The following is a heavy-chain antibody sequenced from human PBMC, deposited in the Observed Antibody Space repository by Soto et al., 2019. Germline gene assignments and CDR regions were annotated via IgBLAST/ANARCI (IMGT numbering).Heavy chain of an antibody. Sequence: KPSETLSLTCFVSGYSITAGGYYFSCIRHHPGKGLEWIGSFYSSGSIIYNPSLRSRVSISGDTSSNQFSMSLTSVTAADTARYYCARMYSSGSGWFHPWGQGTLVTVSS. CDR2: FYSSGSI. J-gene: IGHJ5*02. V-gene: IGHV4-31*03. D-gene: IGHD6-19*01. CDR1: GYSITAGGYY. CDR3: ARMYSSGSGWFHP.